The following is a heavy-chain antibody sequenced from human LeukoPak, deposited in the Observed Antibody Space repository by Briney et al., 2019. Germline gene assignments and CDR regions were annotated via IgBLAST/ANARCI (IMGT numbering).Heavy chain of an antibody. J-gene: IGHJ5*02. CDR2: IYYSGST. CDR3: ARERGGYWFDP. V-gene: IGHV4-59*01. Sequence: PSETLPLTCTVSGGSISSYYWSWIRQPPGKGLEWIGYIYYSGSTNYNPSLKSRVTISVDTSKNQFSLKLSSVTAADTAVYYCARERGGYWFDPWGQGTLVTVSS. D-gene: IGHD2-15*01. CDR1: GGSISSYY.